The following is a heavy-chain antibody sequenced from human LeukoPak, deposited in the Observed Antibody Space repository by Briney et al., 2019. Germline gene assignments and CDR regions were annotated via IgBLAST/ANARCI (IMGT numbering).Heavy chain of an antibody. CDR3: ARGWYPPPTEIYFDY. D-gene: IGHD6-13*01. Sequence: GGSLRLSCAASGFTFSSYAMHWVRQAPGKGLEYVSAISSNGGSTYYANSVKGRFTISRANSKNTLYLQMGSLRAEDMAVYYCARGWYPPPTEIYFDYWGQGTLVTVSS. V-gene: IGHV3-64*01. J-gene: IGHJ4*02. CDR2: ISSNGGST. CDR1: GFTFSSYA.